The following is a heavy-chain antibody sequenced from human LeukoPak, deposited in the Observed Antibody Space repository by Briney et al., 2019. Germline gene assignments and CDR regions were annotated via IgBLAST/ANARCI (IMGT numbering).Heavy chain of an antibody. CDR3: ATRSGYSSSWYPQ. CDR1: GFTFSSYA. V-gene: IGHV3-23*01. CDR2: ISGSGGST. D-gene: IGHD6-13*01. J-gene: IGHJ4*02. Sequence: GGSLRLSCAASGFTFSSYAMSWVRQAPRKGLEWVSAISGSGGSTYYADSVKGRFTISRDNSKNTLYLQMNSLRAEDTAVYYCATRSGYSSSWYPQWGQGTLVTVSS.